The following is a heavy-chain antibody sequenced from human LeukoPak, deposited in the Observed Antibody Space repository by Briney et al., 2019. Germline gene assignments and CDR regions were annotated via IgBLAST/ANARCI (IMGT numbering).Heavy chain of an antibody. CDR1: GGSFSGYY. D-gene: IGHD3-22*01. CDR2: INHSGST. J-gene: IGHJ4*02. V-gene: IGHV4-34*01. Sequence: SETLSLTCAVYGGSFSGYYWSWIRQPPGKGLEWIGEINHSGSTNYNPSLKSRVTISVDTSKNQFSLKLSSVTAADTAVYYCARGTPGIVSYWGQGTLVTVSS. CDR3: ARGTPGIVSY.